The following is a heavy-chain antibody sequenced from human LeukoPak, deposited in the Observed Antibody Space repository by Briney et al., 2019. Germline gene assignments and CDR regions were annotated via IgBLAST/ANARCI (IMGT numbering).Heavy chain of an antibody. J-gene: IGHJ6*02. D-gene: IGHD6-19*01. CDR3: AKSIAVAGRGYYYYGMDV. Sequence: GGSLRLSCAASGFTFSSYGMHWVRQAPGKGLEWVAVISYDGSNKYYADSVKGRFTISRDNSKNTLYPQMNSLRAEDTAVYYCAKSIAVAGRGYYYYGMDVWGQGTTVTVSS. CDR1: GFTFSSYG. CDR2: ISYDGSNK. V-gene: IGHV3-30*18.